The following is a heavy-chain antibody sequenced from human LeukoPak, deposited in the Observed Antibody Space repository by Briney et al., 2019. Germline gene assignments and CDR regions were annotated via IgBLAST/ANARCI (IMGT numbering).Heavy chain of an antibody. J-gene: IGHJ4*02. D-gene: IGHD3-10*01. V-gene: IGHV3-30*18. Sequence: HPGGSLRLSCAASGFTFSSYGMHWVRQAPGKGLEWVAVISYDGSNKYYADSVKGRFTISRDNSKNTLYLQMNSLRAEDTAVYYCAKAPMVRGVMVVDYWGQGTLVTVSS. CDR1: GFTFSSYG. CDR3: AKAPMVRGVMVVDY. CDR2: ISYDGSNK.